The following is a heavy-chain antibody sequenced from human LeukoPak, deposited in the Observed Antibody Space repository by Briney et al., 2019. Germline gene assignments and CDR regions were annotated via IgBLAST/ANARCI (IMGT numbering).Heavy chain of an antibody. J-gene: IGHJ4*02. D-gene: IGHD6-13*01. CDR1: GYTFTGYY. Sequence: ASVKVSCKASGYTFTGYYMHWVRQAPGQGLEWMGWINPNSGGTNYAQKFQGRVTMTRDTSISTAYMELSRLRSDDTAVYYRAIHSSSWYIIDYWGQGTLVTVSS. V-gene: IGHV1-2*02. CDR3: AIHSSSWYIIDY. CDR2: INPNSGGT.